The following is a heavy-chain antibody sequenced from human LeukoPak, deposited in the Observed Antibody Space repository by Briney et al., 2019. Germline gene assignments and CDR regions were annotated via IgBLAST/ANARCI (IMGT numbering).Heavy chain of an antibody. D-gene: IGHD2-15*01. CDR2: IYTDGTP. CDR1: GFPVSSNY. Sequence: PGGSLRLSCAASGFPVSSNYMSWVRQAPGKGLEWVSVIYTDGTPYYADSVKGRFTISRDNSKNTLYLQMHSLRAEDTAVYYCARYCTGGSCYVPDAFDIWGQGTMVTVSS. CDR3: ARYCTGGSCYVPDAFDI. V-gene: IGHV3-53*01. J-gene: IGHJ3*02.